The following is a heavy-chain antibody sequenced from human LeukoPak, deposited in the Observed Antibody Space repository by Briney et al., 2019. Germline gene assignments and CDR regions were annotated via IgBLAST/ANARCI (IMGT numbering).Heavy chain of an antibody. CDR3: AKDNAYSSGWYQDRYFDY. J-gene: IGHJ4*02. CDR1: GFIFSSYS. Sequence: GGSLRLSCAASGFIFSSYSMNWVRQAPGKGLEWVSSISSSSSYIYYADSVKGRFTISRDNAKNSLYLQMNSLRAEDTALYYCAKDNAYSSGWYQDRYFDYWGQGTLVTVSS. CDR2: ISSSSSYI. V-gene: IGHV3-21*04. D-gene: IGHD6-19*01.